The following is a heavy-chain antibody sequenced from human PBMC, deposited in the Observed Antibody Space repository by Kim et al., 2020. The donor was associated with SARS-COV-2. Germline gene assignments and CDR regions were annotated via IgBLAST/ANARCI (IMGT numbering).Heavy chain of an antibody. CDR2: IWYDGINK. D-gene: IGHD1-7*01. J-gene: IGHJ4*02. CDR3: SKPASLKTTTPFDY. CDR1: GFTFSSDG. Sequence: GGSLRLSCAASGFTFSSDGMHWVRQAPGKGLEWVAVIWYDGINKYYADSVKGRFTISRDNSKNTLYLQMNSLRAEDTAVYYCSKPASLKTTTPFDYWGQGTLVTVSS. V-gene: IGHV3-33*06.